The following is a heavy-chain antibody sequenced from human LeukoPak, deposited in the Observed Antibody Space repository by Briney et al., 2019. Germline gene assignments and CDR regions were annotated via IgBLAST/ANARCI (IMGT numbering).Heavy chain of an antibody. J-gene: IGHJ4*02. CDR1: GFTFSSYG. CDR3: AKDLAYDSTGSDY. V-gene: IGHV3-30*02. Sequence: AGTLSFSCAASGFTFSSYGMHWVRQAPGKGLEWVAFIRYDGSSEHEPDSVKGRFTISRDNSKNTLYLQMNSLRAEDTAVYYCAKDLAYDSTGSDYWGQGIVVTVSS. D-gene: IGHD3-22*01. CDR2: IRYDGSSE.